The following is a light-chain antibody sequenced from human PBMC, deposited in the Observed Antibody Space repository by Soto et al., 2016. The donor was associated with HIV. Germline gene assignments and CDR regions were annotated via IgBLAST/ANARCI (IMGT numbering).Light chain of an antibody. CDR3: QQYNNVPWT. CDR1: QSVSVW. CDR2: KTS. V-gene: IGKV1-5*03. Sequence: DIQMTQFPSTLSASIGDRVTITCRASQSVSVWLAWYQQKPGKAPNLLIFKTSTLEIGVPSRFGGSGSGTDFTLTLSSVQPDDVGTYYCQQYNNVPWTFGQGTKLEMK. J-gene: IGKJ1*01.